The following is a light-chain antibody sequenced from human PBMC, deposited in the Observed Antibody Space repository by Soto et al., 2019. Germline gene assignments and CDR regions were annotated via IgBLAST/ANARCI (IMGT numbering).Light chain of an antibody. Sequence: EIALTQSPDTLPMSARENATLSCRASQSVSIYVAWYLRKPGEAPGLLIYGASSRATGIPDRFSGSGPGTDFTLAISRLEPGDSAVYFCQQCDTSPWTFGQGTKVDI. J-gene: IGKJ1*01. CDR2: GAS. CDR1: QSVSIY. V-gene: IGKV3-20*01. CDR3: QQCDTSPWT.